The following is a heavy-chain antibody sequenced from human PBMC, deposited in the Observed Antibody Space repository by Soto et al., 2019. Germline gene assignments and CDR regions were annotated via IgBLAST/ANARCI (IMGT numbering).Heavy chain of an antibody. CDR3: AKLGYCSSTSCYATSYFDY. Sequence: SETLSLTCTVSGGSVSSGSYYWSWIRQPPGKGLEWIGYIYYSGSTNYNPSLKSRVTISVDTSKNQFSLKLSSVTAADTAVYYCAKLGYCSSTSCYATSYFDYWGQGTLVTVSS. CDR2: IYYSGST. CDR1: GGSVSSGSYY. V-gene: IGHV4-61*01. D-gene: IGHD2-2*01. J-gene: IGHJ4*02.